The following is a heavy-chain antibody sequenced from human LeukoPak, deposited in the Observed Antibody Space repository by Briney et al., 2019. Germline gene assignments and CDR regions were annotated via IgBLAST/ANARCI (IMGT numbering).Heavy chain of an antibody. V-gene: IGHV1-69*05. Sequence: SVKVSCKASGGTFSSYAISLVRQAPGQGLEWMGGIIPIFGTANYAQKFQGRVTITTDESTSTAYMELSSLRSEDTAVYYCARQFCSGGSCFFDHWGQGTLVTVSS. CDR2: IIPIFGTA. CDR1: GGTFSSYA. J-gene: IGHJ4*02. D-gene: IGHD2-15*01. CDR3: ARQFCSGGSCFFDH.